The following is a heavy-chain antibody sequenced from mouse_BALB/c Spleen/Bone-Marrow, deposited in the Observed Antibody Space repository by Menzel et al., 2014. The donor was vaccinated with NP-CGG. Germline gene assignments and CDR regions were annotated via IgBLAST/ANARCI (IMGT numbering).Heavy chain of an antibody. V-gene: IGHV1-9*01. Sequence: VKLMESGAELMKPGASVKIPCKATGYTFSSYWIEWVKQRPGHGLEWIGEILPGSGSTNYNEKFKGKATFTADTSSNTASMQLSSLTSEDSAVYSCARSDYGDWGQGTTLTVSS. D-gene: IGHD1-1*01. J-gene: IGHJ2*01. CDR1: GYTFSSYW. CDR2: ILPGSGST. CDR3: ARSDYGD.